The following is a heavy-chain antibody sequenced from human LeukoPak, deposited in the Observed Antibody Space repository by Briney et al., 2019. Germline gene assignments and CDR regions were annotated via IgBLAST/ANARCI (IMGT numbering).Heavy chain of an antibody. D-gene: IGHD2-2*02. CDR2: TYYSGST. CDR1: GGSISSYY. CDR3: ARHDCSSTSCYMDY. J-gene: IGHJ4*02. Sequence: PSETLSLTCTVSGGSISSYYWSWIRQPPGKGLEWIGYTYYSGSTNYNPSLKSRVTISVDTSKNQFSLKLSSVTAADTAVYYCARHDCSSTSCYMDYWGQGTLVTVSS. V-gene: IGHV4-59*01.